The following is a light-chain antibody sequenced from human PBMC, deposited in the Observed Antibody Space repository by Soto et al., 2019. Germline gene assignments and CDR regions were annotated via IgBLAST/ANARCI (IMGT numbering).Light chain of an antibody. CDR1: QTISSW. Sequence: DIQMTQSPSTLSGSVGDRVTITCRASQTISSWLAWYQQKPWKAPKLLIYKASSLESGVPSRFSGSGSGTDFTLTISSLQSEDFAVYYCQQLNYWPRITFGQGTRLEIK. CDR2: KAS. V-gene: IGKV1-5*03. J-gene: IGKJ5*01. CDR3: QQLNYWPRIT.